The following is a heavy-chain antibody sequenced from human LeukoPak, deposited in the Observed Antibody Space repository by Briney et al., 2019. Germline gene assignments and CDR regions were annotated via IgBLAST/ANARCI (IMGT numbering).Heavy chain of an antibody. CDR3: AREWYYYDSSGYWFDY. CDR1: GGSISSYY. Sequence: KSSQTLSLTCTVSGGSISSYYWSWIRQPAGKGLEWIGRIYTSGSTNYNPSLKSRVTMSVDTSKNQFSLKLSSVTAADTAVYYCAREWYYYDSSGYWFDYWGQGTLVTVSS. CDR2: IYTSGST. J-gene: IGHJ4*02. D-gene: IGHD3-22*01. V-gene: IGHV4-4*07.